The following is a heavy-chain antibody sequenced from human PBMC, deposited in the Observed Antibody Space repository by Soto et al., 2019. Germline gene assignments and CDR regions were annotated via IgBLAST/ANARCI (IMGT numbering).Heavy chain of an antibody. Sequence: GASVKVSCKASGYTFTSYGISWVRQAPGQGLEWMGWISAYNGNTNYAQKLQGRVTMTTDTSTSTAYMELRSLRSDDTAVYYCARDWSGNYHYYYYDGMDVWSQGTTVTVSS. CDR1: GYTFTSYG. D-gene: IGHD1-26*01. J-gene: IGHJ6*02. V-gene: IGHV1-18*01. CDR2: ISAYNGNT. CDR3: ARDWSGNYHYYYYDGMDV.